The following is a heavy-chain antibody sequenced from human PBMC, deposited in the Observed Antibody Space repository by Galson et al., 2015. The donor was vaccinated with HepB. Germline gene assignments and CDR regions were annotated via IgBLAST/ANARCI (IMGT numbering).Heavy chain of an antibody. CDR2: ISSGSHYI. V-gene: IGHV3-21*01. D-gene: IGHD1-14*01. CDR1: AFTFGAYT. J-gene: IGHJ4*02. CDR3: ARSNNGAYFAY. Sequence: SLRLSCADSAFTFGAYTLNWVRQAPGEGLGLVSSISSGSHYIQYTGAVKGRFTISRDNAKNSLYLQMNYLSAEDTAVYYCARSNNGAYFAYRGQGTLVSVSS.